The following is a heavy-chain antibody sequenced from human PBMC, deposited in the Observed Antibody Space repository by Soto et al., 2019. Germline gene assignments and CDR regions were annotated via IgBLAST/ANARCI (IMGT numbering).Heavy chain of an antibody. CDR3: ARRPRVAMAGSFSYYYGMDV. J-gene: IGHJ6*02. CDR2: IYYSGST. V-gene: IGHV4-39*01. CDR1: GGSISSSSYY. D-gene: IGHD6-19*01. Sequence: TLSLTCTVSGGSISSSSYYWGWIRQPPGKGLEWIGSIYYSGSTNYNPSLKSRVTISVDTSKNQFSLNLSSVTAADTAVYYCARRPRVAMAGSFSYYYGMDVWGQGTTVTVSS.